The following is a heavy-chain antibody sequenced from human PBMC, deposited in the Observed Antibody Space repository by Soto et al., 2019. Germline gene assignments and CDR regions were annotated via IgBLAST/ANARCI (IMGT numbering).Heavy chain of an antibody. CDR3: ARDCGYEGLRLEP. V-gene: IGHV4-59*12. Sequence: SETLSLTCTVSGGSISSYYWSWIRQPPGKGLEWIGYIYYSGSINYNPSLKSRVTISVDTSKNQFSLQLSSVTAADTAVYYCARDCGYEGLRLEPWGEGTLFTLSS. D-gene: IGHD5-12*01. J-gene: IGHJ5*02. CDR1: GGSISSYY. CDR2: IYYSGSI.